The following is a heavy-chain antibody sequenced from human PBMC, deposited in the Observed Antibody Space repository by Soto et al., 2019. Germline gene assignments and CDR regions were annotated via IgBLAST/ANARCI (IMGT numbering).Heavy chain of an antibody. Sequence: SETLSLTCTVSGGSITSSEYYWAWIRQPPGKGLQFVGTIYYSGSSYSNPSLKSRLSMSVDTSKNQFSLTMKSVTAADTGVYYCASPLSPDSYFDYWGQGALVTVSS. CDR3: ASPLSPDSYFDY. CDR1: GGSITSSEYY. V-gene: IGHV4-39*01. J-gene: IGHJ4*02. D-gene: IGHD2-21*01. CDR2: IYYSGSS.